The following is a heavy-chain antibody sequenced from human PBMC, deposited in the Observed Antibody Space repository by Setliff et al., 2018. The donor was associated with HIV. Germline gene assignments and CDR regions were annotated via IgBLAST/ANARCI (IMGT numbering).Heavy chain of an antibody. CDR1: GGSISSYY. CDR2: IYTSGST. CDR3: ARHSPSDY. J-gene: IGHJ4*02. V-gene: IGHV4-4*09. Sequence: SETLSLTCTVSGGSISSYYWSWIRQPPRKGLEWIGYIYTSGSTNYNPSLKSRVTISVDTSKNQFSLKLSSLTAADTAVYYCARHSPSDYWGQGTLVTVSS.